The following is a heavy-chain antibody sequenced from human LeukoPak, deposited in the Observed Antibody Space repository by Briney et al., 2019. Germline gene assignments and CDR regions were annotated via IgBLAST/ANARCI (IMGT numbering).Heavy chain of an antibody. V-gene: IGHV4-39*01. D-gene: IGHD6-19*01. J-gene: IGHJ5*02. CDR3: ARHYLKQWLVRNNWFDP. CDR2: IYYSGST. CDR1: GGSISSSSYY. Sequence: SETLSPTCTVSGGSISSSSYYWGWVRQPPGKGLEWIGSIYYSGSTHYNPSLKSRVTISVDTSKNQFSLKLSSVTAADTAAYYCARHYLKQWLVRNNWFDPWGQGTLVTVSS.